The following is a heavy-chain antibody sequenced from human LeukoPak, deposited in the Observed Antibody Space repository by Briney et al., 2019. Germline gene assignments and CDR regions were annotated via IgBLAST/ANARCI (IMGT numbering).Heavy chain of an antibody. CDR1: GFTFSSYE. Sequence: GGSLRLSCAASGFTFSSYEMHWVRQAPGKGLEWVANIKQDGSEKYYVDSVKGRFTISRDNAKNSLYLQMNSLRAEDTAVYYCARVSSWYNYYYYMDVWGKGTTVTVSS. D-gene: IGHD6-13*01. V-gene: IGHV3-7*01. CDR3: ARVSSWYNYYYYMDV. J-gene: IGHJ6*03. CDR2: IKQDGSEK.